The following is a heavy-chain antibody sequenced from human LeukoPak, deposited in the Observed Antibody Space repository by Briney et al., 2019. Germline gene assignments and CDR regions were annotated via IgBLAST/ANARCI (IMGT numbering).Heavy chain of an antibody. Sequence: GGSLRLSCAASGFSFSPYWMHWVRQVPGTGLIWVSRINADGSTRTYADSVQGRFTISRDNAENTLYLEMSSLRADDTAVYYCVREMKYRVLVVGTPVNFDFWGQGTVVTVSS. V-gene: IGHV3-74*01. CDR1: GFSFSPYW. CDR3: VREMKYRVLVVGTPVNFDF. CDR2: INADGSTR. J-gene: IGHJ4*02. D-gene: IGHD2-15*01.